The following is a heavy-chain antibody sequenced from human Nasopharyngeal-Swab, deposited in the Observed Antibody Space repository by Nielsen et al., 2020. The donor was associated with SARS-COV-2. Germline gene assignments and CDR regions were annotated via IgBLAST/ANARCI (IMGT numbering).Heavy chain of an antibody. Sequence: RQAPGKGLEWIGSIYYSGSTYYNPSLKSRVTISVDTSKNQFSLKLSSVTAADTAVYYCARRPNCSSTSCSYYYYYVDVWGKGTTVTVSS. J-gene: IGHJ6*03. V-gene: IGHV4-39*01. CDR2: IYYSGST. D-gene: IGHD2-2*01. CDR3: ARRPNCSSTSCSYYYYYVDV.